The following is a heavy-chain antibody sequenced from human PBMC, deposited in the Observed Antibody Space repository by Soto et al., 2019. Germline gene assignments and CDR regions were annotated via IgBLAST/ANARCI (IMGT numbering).Heavy chain of an antibody. Sequence: GGSLRLSCAASGFTFSSYAMCWVRQAPGKGLEWVSAISVSGDSTYSADSVKGRFTISRDNSKNTLFLHMNSLRAEDTAVYYCAKGDLGGSGSYYPYNWFDPWGQGTLVTVSS. D-gene: IGHD3-10*01. J-gene: IGHJ5*02. CDR1: GFTFSSYA. V-gene: IGHV3-23*01. CDR3: AKGDLGGSGSYYPYNWFDP. CDR2: ISVSGDST.